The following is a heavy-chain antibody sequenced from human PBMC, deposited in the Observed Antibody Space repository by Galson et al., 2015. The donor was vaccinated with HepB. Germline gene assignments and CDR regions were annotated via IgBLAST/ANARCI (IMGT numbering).Heavy chain of an antibody. V-gene: IGHV5-51*01. D-gene: IGHD6-6*01. CDR3: TSTTMAARSQFYYSGMVV. J-gene: IGHJ6*02. CDR2: IYPGDSDT. Sequence: QSGAEVKKPGESLKISCKGSGYSFIGYWIGWVRQMPGKGLEWMGIIYPGDSDTRYSPSFQGQVTISADKSINTAYLQWSSLKASDTAMYYCTSTTMAARSQFYYSGMVVWGQGTTFTVSS. CDR1: GYSFIGYW.